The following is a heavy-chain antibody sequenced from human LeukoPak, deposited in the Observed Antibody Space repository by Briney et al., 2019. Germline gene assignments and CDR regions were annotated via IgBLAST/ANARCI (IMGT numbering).Heavy chain of an antibody. V-gene: IGHV4-38-2*02. D-gene: IGHD3-9*01. J-gene: IGHJ4*02. Sequence: PSETLSLTCTVSGYSISSGYYWGWIRQPPGKGLEWIGSIYHSGSTYYNPSLKSRVTISVDTSKNQFSLKLSSVTAADTAVYYCARADYDILYYFDYWGQGTLVTVSS. CDR3: ARADYDILYYFDY. CDR2: IYHSGST. CDR1: GYSISSGYY.